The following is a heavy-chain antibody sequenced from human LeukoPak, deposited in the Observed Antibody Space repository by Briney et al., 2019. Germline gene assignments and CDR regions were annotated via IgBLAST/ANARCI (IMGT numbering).Heavy chain of an antibody. V-gene: IGHV3-73*01. Sequence: GGSLKLSCAASGFTFSGSAMHWVRQASGKGLEWVGRIRSKANSYATAYAASVKGRFTISRDDSKNTAYLQMNSLKTEDTPVYYCTRGFGGDGYNLGGGYWGQGTLVTVSS. CDR2: IRSKANSYAT. CDR1: GFTFSGSA. D-gene: IGHD5-24*01. J-gene: IGHJ4*02. CDR3: TRGFGGDGYNLGGGY.